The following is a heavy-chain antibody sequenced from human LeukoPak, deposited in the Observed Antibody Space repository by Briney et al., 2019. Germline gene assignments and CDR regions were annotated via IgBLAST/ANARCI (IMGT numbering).Heavy chain of an antibody. CDR1: GFTFDDYA. J-gene: IGHJ4*02. CDR2: INWNSGNI. D-gene: IGHD5-12*01. Sequence: NPGGSLRLSCAASGFTFDDYAMHWVRQAPGKGLEWVSAINWNSGNIGYADSVKGRFTISRDNAKNSLYLQMNSLRAEDTAVYYCARVQKARKSVASAVDCWGQGTVVIVSS. CDR3: ARVQKARKSVASAVDC. V-gene: IGHV3-9*01.